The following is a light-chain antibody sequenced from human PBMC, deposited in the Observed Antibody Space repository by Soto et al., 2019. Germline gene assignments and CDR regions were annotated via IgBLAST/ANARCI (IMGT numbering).Light chain of an antibody. J-gene: IGLJ1*01. Sequence: LTQPASVSGSPGQSITISCTGTSSDVGGYNYVSWYQQHPGKAPKLMIYDVSNRPSGVSNRFSGFKSGNTASLTISGLHADVVADYYSTSYKTISTYVFGTGTIVTVL. V-gene: IGLV2-14*03. CDR1: SSDVGGYNY. CDR2: DVS. CDR3: TSYKTISTYV.